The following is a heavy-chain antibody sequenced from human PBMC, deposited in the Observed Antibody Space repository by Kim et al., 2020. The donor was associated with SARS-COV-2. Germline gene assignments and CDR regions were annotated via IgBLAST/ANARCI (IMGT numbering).Heavy chain of an antibody. V-gene: IGHV4-34*01. J-gene: IGHJ6*03. CDR1: GGSFSGYY. CDR2: INHSGST. CDR3: ARVNLGYCSGGSCYSVHYYYYMDV. Sequence: SETLSLTCAVYGGSFSGYYWSWIRQPPGKGLEWIGEINHSGSTNYNPSLKSRVTISVDTSKNQFSLKLSSVTAADTAVYYCARVNLGYCSGGSCYSVHYYYYMDVWGKGTTVTVSS. D-gene: IGHD2-15*01.